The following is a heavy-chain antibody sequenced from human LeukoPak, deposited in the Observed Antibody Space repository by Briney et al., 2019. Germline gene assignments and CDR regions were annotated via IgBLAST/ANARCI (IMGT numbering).Heavy chain of an antibody. CDR2: INAGNGNT. CDR3: ARRNLRGYKNNWFDP. J-gene: IGHJ5*02. Sequence: ASVNVSCKASGYTFTSYAMHWVRQATGQRLERMGWINAGNGNTKYSQKFQGRVTITRDTSASTAYMELSSLRSEDTAVYYCARRNLRGYKNNWFDPWGQGTLVTVSS. CDR1: GYTFTSYA. V-gene: IGHV1-3*01. D-gene: IGHD5-12*01.